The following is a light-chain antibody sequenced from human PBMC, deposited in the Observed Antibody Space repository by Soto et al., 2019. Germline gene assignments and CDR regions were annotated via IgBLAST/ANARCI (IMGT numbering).Light chain of an antibody. V-gene: IGKV1-5*01. Sequence: DMGMPQSPSSVSAALGDRVTITWGASQGISVCLAWYQQKKGKAPKVLTYDASSLASGVPSRFSGSGSGTEFNLTISSLQTDDSATYDGQQFNSYSRTFGQGTQVDIK. CDR3: QQFNSYSRT. CDR1: QGISVC. CDR2: DAS. J-gene: IGKJ1*01.